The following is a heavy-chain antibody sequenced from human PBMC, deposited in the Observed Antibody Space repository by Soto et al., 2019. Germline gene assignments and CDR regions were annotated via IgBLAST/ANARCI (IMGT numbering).Heavy chain of an antibody. CDR2: IYYSGST. CDR3: ARTPSDIVATFGAFDI. J-gene: IGHJ3*02. V-gene: IGHV4-59*08. D-gene: IGHD5-12*01. Sequence: SETLSLTCTVSGGSISSYYWSWIRQPPGKGLEWIGSIYYSGSTYYNPSLKSRVTISVDTSKNQFSLKLSSVTAADTAVYYCARTPSDIVATFGAFDIWGQGTMVTVSS. CDR1: GGSISSYY.